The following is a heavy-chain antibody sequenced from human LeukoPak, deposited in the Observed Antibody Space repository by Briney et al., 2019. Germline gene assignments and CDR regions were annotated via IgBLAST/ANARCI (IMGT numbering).Heavy chain of an antibody. CDR2: MTYDGSNK. CDR3: ARAQDGSPGY. CDR1: GFTFSNYA. V-gene: IGHV3-30-3*01. D-gene: IGHD5-24*01. J-gene: IGHJ4*02. Sequence: PGGSLRLSCAASGFTFSNYAMHWVRQAPGKGLEWVAVMTYDGSNKYYADSVKGRFTISRDNSKNTLYLQMNSLRAEDTAVYYCARAQDGSPGYWGQGTLVTVSS.